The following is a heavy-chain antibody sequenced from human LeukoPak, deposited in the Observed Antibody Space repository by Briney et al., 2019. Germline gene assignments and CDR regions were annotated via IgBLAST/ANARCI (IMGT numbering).Heavy chain of an antibody. CDR2: IYYSGST. J-gene: IGHJ4*02. V-gene: IGHV4-39*01. CDR3: ARHHGISVLYYFDY. D-gene: IGHD2-15*01. Sequence: PSETLSLTCTVSGGSISSSSYYWGWIRQPPGKGLEWIGSIYYSGSTYYNPSLKSRVTISVDTSKNQFSLKLSSVTAADTAVYYCARHHGISVLYYFDYWGQGTLVTVSS. CDR1: GGSISSSSYY.